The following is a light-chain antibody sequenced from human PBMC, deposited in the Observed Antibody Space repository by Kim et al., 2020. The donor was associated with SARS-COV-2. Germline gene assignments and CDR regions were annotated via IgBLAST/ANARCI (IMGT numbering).Light chain of an antibody. CDR3: QTWRTGIV. Sequence: QLVLTQSPSASASLGASVKLTCTLSSGHSSYAIAWHQQQPEKGPRYLMKLNSDGSHSKGDGIPDRFSGSSSGTVRYLTISSLQSEDEADYYWQTWRTGIVFGGGTQLTVL. CDR1: SGHSSYA. CDR2: LNSDGSH. J-gene: IGLJ2*01. V-gene: IGLV4-69*01.